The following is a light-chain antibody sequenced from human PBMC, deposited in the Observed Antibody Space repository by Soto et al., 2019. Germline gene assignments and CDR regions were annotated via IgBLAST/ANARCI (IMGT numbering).Light chain of an antibody. CDR1: QSITNY. CDR2: AAS. Sequence: DIQMTQSPSSLSAYVGDRVTITCRASQSITNYLNWYQQKPGKAPKLLIYAASSLQSGVPSRFSGSESGTDFTLSISSLQPEDFATYYCQQSYSTPWTFGQGTKVEIK. V-gene: IGKV1-39*01. CDR3: QQSYSTPWT. J-gene: IGKJ1*01.